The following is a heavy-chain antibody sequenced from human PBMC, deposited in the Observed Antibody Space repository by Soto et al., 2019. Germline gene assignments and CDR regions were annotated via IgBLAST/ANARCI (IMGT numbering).Heavy chain of an antibody. Sequence: PGGSLRLSCAASGFTFDDYAMHWVRQAPGKGLEWVSGISWNSGSIGYADSVKGRFTISRDNAKNSLYLQMNSLRAEDTALYYCAEDGDYDFWSGRLGIYYYGMDVWGQGTTVTVSS. CDR3: AEDGDYDFWSGRLGIYYYGMDV. D-gene: IGHD3-3*01. J-gene: IGHJ6*02. V-gene: IGHV3-9*01. CDR2: ISWNSGSI. CDR1: GFTFDDYA.